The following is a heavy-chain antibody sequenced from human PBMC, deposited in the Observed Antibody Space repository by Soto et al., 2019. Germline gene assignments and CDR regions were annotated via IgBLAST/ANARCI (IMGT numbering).Heavy chain of an antibody. D-gene: IGHD3-10*01. V-gene: IGHV2-70*01. CDR3: ARTSTVRGLIADYYYYGMDV. CDR2: IDWDDDK. Sequence: SGPTLVNPTQTLTLTRTFSGFSLSTSGMCVSWIRQPPGKALEWLALIDWDDDKYYNTSLKTRLTISKDTSKNQVVLTMTNMDPVDTATYYCARTSTVRGLIADYYYYGMDVWGQGTTVTVSS. CDR1: GFSLSTSGMC. J-gene: IGHJ6*02.